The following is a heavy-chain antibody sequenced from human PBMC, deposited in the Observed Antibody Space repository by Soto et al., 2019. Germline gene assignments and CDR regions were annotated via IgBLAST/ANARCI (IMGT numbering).Heavy chain of an antibody. Sequence: QVQLQESGPGLVKPSQTLSLTCTVSGGSISSGGDYWSWIRQHPGNGLEWIGYIYYSGSTYYNPSHKRRVTISVYTSKNQFSLKLSSVTAADTAEYYCARVCGGDCHYGMDVWGQGTTVTVSS. V-gene: IGHV4-31*03. J-gene: IGHJ6*02. CDR2: IYYSGST. CDR3: ARVCGGDCHYGMDV. CDR1: GGSISSGGDY. D-gene: IGHD2-21*02.